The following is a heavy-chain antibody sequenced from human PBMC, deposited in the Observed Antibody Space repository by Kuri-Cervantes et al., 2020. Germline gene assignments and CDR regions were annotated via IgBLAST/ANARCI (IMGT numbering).Heavy chain of an antibody. CDR1: GFTFSSYW. V-gene: IGHV3-30-3*01. D-gene: IGHD3-22*01. Sequence: GESLKISCAASGFTFSSYWMSWVRQAPGKGLEWVAVISYDGSDKYYADSVKGRFTISRDNSKNTLYLQMNSLRAEDTAVYYCARDMGTLMIVVSPFDYWGQGTLVT. CDR2: ISYDGSDK. CDR3: ARDMGTLMIVVSPFDY. J-gene: IGHJ4*02.